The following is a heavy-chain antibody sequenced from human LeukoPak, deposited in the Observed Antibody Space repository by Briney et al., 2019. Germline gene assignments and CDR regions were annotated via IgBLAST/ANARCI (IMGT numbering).Heavy chain of an antibody. V-gene: IGHV3-53*01. CDR1: GFTVSSNY. D-gene: IGHD3-10*01. Sequence: PGGSLRLSCAASGFTVSSNYMSWVRQAPGKGLEWVSVIYSGGSTYYADSVKGRFTISRDNSKNTLYLQMNSLRAEDTAVYYCAKGAALWFGELLIYFDYWGQGTLVTVSS. CDR3: AKGAALWFGELLIYFDY. J-gene: IGHJ4*02. CDR2: IYSGGST.